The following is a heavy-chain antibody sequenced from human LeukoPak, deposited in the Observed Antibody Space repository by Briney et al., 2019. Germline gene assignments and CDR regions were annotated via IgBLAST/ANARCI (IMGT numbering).Heavy chain of an antibody. CDR3: ASAVPKTCYFDY. CDR2: INHSGST. J-gene: IGHJ4*02. V-gene: IGHV4-34*01. D-gene: IGHD4-17*01. Sequence: SETLSLTCAVYGGSFSGYYWSWIRQPPGKGLEWIGEINHSGSTNYSPSLKSRVTISVDTSKNQFSLKLSSVTAADTAVYYCASAVPKTCYFDYWGQGTLVTVSS. CDR1: GGSFSGYY.